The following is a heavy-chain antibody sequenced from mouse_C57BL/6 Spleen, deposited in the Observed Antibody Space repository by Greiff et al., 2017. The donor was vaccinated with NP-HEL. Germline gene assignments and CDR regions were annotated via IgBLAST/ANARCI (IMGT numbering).Heavy chain of an antibody. CDR1: GFNIKNTY. Sequence: VQLKESVAELVRPGASVKLSCTASGFNIKNTYMHWVKQRPEQGLEWIGRIDPANGNTKYAPKFQGKATITADTSSNTAYLQLSSLTSEDTAIYYCASWGSSYEDWFADWGQGTLVTVSA. CDR2: IDPANGNT. V-gene: IGHV14-3*01. CDR3: ASWGSSYEDWFAD. D-gene: IGHD1-1*01. J-gene: IGHJ3*01.